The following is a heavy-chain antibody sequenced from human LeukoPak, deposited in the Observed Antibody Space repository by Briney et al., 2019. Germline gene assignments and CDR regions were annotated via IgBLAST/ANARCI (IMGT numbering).Heavy chain of an antibody. CDR1: GFTFSSYA. V-gene: IGHV3-23*01. CDR2: ISGSGGST. CDR3: AKDIVVVPAAMDHFYYYYGMDV. D-gene: IGHD2-2*01. J-gene: IGHJ6*02. Sequence: GGSLRLSCAASGFTFSSYAMSWVRQAPGKGLEWVSAISGSGGSTYYADSVKGRFTISRDNSKNTLYLQMNGLRAEDTAVYYCAKDIVVVPAAMDHFYYYYGMDVWGQGTTVTVSS.